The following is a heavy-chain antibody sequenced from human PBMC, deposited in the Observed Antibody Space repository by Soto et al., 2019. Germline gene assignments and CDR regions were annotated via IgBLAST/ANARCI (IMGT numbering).Heavy chain of an antibody. V-gene: IGHV1-69*04. J-gene: IGHJ4*02. CDR2: IIPIFGVT. CDR3: VRDWESTTQTWGFGDS. Sequence: QVQVVQSGAEVKKPGSSVKVSCKASGGTFSSYTITWVRQAPGQGLEWLGRIIPIFGVTNYAQKFQDRLTMSADRPTTTAHMELSSLTSADTAVYYCVRDWESTTQTWGFGDSWGQGTLVPVSS. D-gene: IGHD3-10*01. CDR1: GGTFSSYT.